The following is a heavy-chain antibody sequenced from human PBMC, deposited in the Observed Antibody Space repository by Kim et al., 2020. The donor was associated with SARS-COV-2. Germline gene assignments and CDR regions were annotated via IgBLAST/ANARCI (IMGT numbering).Heavy chain of an antibody. J-gene: IGHJ1*01. V-gene: IGHV4-34*01. D-gene: IGHD5-18*01. CDR3: ARAHTPRSKYSYGYREYFQH. CDR1: GGSFSGYY. CDR2: INHSGST. Sequence: SETLSLTCAVYGGSFSGYYWSWIRQPPGKGLEWIGEINHSGSTNYNPSLKSRVTISVDTSKNQFSLKLSSVTAADTAVYYCARAHTPRSKYSYGYREYFQHWGQGTLVTVSS.